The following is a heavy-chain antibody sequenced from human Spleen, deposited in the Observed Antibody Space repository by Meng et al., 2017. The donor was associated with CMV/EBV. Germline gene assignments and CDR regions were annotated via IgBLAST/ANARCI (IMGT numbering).Heavy chain of an antibody. J-gene: IGHJ4*02. CDR3: ARGLVGDIVLMVYSIPYFDY. Sequence: GSLRLSCSVSGGSLNTNIYYWGWIRQPPGKGLEWIGSIYYSGSTYDNPSLKSRVTISVDTSKNQFSLKLSSVTAADTAVYYCARGLVGDIVLMVYSIPYFDYWGQGTLVTVSS. CDR1: GGSLNTNIYY. CDR2: IYYSGST. V-gene: IGHV4-39*07. D-gene: IGHD2-8*01.